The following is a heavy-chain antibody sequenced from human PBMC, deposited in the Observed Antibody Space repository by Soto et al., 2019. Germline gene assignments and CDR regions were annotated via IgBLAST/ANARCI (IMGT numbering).Heavy chain of an antibody. CDR3: ARALEDNYYDSSGYPEDAFDI. CDR2: ISYDGSNK. Sequence: GGSLRLSCAASGFTFSSYAMHWVRQAPGKGLEWVAVISYDGSNKYYADSVKGRFTISRDNSKNTLYLQMNSLRAEDTAVYYCARALEDNYYDSSGYPEDAFDIWGQGTMVTVSS. CDR1: GFTFSSYA. V-gene: IGHV3-30-3*01. D-gene: IGHD3-22*01. J-gene: IGHJ3*02.